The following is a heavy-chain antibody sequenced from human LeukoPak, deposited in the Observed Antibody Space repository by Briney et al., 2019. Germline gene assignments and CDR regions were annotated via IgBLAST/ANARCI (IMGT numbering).Heavy chain of an antibody. CDR2: IDHSGNT. J-gene: IGHJ5*02. CDR1: GGSFSGYY. Sequence: PSETLSLTCAVYGGSFSGYYWSWIRQPPGKGLEWIGEIDHSGNTNYNPSLKSRVTISVDTSKNQFSLKLSSVTAADTAVYYCARQGRVSNWFDPWGQGTLVTVSS. CDR3: ARQGRVSNWFDP. D-gene: IGHD1-26*01. V-gene: IGHV4-34*01.